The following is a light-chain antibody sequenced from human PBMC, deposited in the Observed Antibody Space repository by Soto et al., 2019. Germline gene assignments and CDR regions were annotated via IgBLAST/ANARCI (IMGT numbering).Light chain of an antibody. Sequence: EIVMTQSPATLSVSPGDGATLSCRASQGVSTNLAWYQPRPCQLPSLHIYGASTRASGIPARFNGSGSGTELTLTIGGLQSEEFAVYYREQYSSSPTFGQGTRLEIK. V-gene: IGKV3-15*01. J-gene: IGKJ5*01. CDR2: GAS. CDR3: EQYSSSPT. CDR1: QGVSTN.